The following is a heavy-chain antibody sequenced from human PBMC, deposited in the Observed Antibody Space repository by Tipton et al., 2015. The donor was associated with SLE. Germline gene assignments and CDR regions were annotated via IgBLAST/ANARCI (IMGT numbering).Heavy chain of an antibody. V-gene: IGHV3-23*01. CDR1: GSTFSSYA. J-gene: IGHJ4*02. D-gene: IGHD6-19*01. CDR3: AKGLGIAVAEAYFDY. Sequence: GSLRLSCAASGSTFSSYAMSWVRQAPGKGLEWVSAISGSGGSTYYADSVKGRFTISRDNSKNTLYLQMNSLRAEDTAVYYCAKGLGIAVAEAYFDYWGQGTLVTVSS. CDR2: ISGSGGST.